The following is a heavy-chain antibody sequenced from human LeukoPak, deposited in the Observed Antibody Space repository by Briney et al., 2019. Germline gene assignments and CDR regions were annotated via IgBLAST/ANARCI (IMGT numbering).Heavy chain of an antibody. CDR1: GYTFTSYD. V-gene: IGHV1-8*03. Sequence: GASVKVSCKASGYTFTSYDINWVRQATGQGLEWMGRMNPNSGNTGYAQKFQGRVTITRNTSISTAYMELSSLRSGDTAVYYCARDVGDNWFDPWGQGTLVTVSS. CDR3: ARDVGDNWFDP. J-gene: IGHJ5*02. D-gene: IGHD2-15*01. CDR2: MNPNSGNT.